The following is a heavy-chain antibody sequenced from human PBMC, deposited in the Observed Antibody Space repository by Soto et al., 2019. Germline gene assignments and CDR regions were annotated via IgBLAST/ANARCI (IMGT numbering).Heavy chain of an antibody. J-gene: IGHJ4*02. Sequence: GGSLRLSCAASGFTFSSYWMSWVRQAPGKGLEWVANIKQDGSEKYYVDSVKGRFTISRDNAKNSLYLQMNSLRAEDTAVYYCAREFRTVGAYYFDYWGQGTLVTVSS. D-gene: IGHD1-26*01. CDR3: AREFRTVGAYYFDY. V-gene: IGHV3-7*01. CDR2: IKQDGSEK. CDR1: GFTFSSYW.